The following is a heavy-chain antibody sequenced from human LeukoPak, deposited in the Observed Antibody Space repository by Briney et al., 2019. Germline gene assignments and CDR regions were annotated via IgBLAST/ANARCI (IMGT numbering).Heavy chain of an antibody. CDR1: GFTFSSYA. J-gene: IGHJ4*02. CDR2: ISYDGSSK. Sequence: PGGSLRLSCAASGFTFSSYAMHWVRQAPGKGLEWVAVISYDGSSKYYADSVKGRFTISRDNSKNTLYLQMNSLRAEDTAVYYCARDAGYSSGWYGSWGQGTLVTVSS. V-gene: IGHV3-30*04. D-gene: IGHD6-19*01. CDR3: ARDAGYSSGWYGS.